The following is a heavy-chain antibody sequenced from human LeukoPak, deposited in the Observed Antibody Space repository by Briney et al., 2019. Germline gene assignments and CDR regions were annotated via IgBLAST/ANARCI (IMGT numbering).Heavy chain of an antibody. V-gene: IGHV4-59*08. Sequence: SETLSLTCTLSGSSISSYYWSWIRQPPGKGLEWIGYIYYSGSTNYNPSLKSRVTISVDTSKNQFSLKLSSVTAADTAVYYCAGQKYYYDSSGYYHWYFDLWGRGTLVTVSS. D-gene: IGHD3-22*01. CDR1: GSSISSYY. CDR2: IYYSGST. CDR3: AGQKYYYDSSGYYHWYFDL. J-gene: IGHJ2*01.